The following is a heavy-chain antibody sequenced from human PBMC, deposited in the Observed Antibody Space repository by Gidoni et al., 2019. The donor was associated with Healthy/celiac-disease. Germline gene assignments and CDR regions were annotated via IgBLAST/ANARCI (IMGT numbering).Heavy chain of an antibody. J-gene: IGHJ4*02. CDR2: IWYDGSNK. V-gene: IGHV3-33*01. CDR3: ARVLGAARLLDY. Sequence: QVQLVESGGGVVQPGRSLRLSCSASGFTFSSYGMHWVRQAPGKGLEWVAVIWYDGSNKYYADSVKGRFTISRDNSKNTLYLQMNSLRAEDTAVYYCARVLGAARLLDYWGQGTLVTVSS. CDR1: GFTFSSYG. D-gene: IGHD6-6*01.